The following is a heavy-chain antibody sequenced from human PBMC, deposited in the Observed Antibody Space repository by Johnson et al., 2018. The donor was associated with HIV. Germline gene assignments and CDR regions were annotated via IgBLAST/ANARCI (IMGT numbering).Heavy chain of an antibody. CDR2: ISYDGSNK. D-gene: IGHD3-3*01. J-gene: IGHJ3*02. V-gene: IGHV3-30-3*01. CDR1: GFTFSSYA. Sequence: QVQLVESGGGVVQPGRSLRLSCAASGFTFSSYAMHWVRQAPGKGLEWVAVISYDGSNKYYADSVKGRFTISRDNSKNALYLQMHNLTTEDTAVYYCAKGYYDSPFGFDIWGQGTMVTVSS. CDR3: AKGYYDSPFGFDI.